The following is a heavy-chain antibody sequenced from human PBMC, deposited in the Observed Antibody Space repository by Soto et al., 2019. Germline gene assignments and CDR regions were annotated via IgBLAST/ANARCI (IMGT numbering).Heavy chain of an antibody. D-gene: IGHD6-6*01. Sequence: GGSLRLSCAASGFTFGSSALSWVRQAPGKWLEWVSAISGSGGTTFYADSVKGRFTIPRDNSKNTLYLQMNYLRAEDTAVYYCAKKGPLAFDYWGQGTLVTVSS. CDR2: ISGSGGTT. CDR1: GFTFGSSA. V-gene: IGHV3-23*01. CDR3: AKKGPLAFDY. J-gene: IGHJ4*02.